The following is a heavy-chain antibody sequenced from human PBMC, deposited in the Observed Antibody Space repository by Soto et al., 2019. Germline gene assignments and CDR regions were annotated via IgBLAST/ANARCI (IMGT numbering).Heavy chain of an antibody. D-gene: IGHD3-22*01. J-gene: IGHJ5*02. Sequence: PGGSLRLSCAASGFTFSSYGIQWVRQAPGKGLEWVAVISYDGNNKYYADSVKGRFTISRDNSKNTLYLQMNSLRAEDTAVYYCARDLTMIVVVVNPLSNWFDPWGQGTLVNVSS. CDR3: ARDLTMIVVVVNPLSNWFDP. V-gene: IGHV3-30-3*01. CDR1: GFTFSSYG. CDR2: ISYDGNNK.